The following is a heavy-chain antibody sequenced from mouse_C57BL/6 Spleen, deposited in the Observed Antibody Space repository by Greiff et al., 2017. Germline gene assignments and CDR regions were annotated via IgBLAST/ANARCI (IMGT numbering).Heavy chain of an antibody. CDR1: GYTFTDYY. Sequence: QVQLQQSGAELVRPGASVKLSCKASGYTFTDYYINWVKQRPGQGLEWIARIYPGSGNTYYNEKFKGKATLTAEKSSSTAYMQLSSLTSEDSAVYFCAYYYGSSYSWFAYWGQGTLVTVSA. CDR3: AYYYGSSYSWFAY. J-gene: IGHJ3*01. D-gene: IGHD1-1*01. V-gene: IGHV1-76*01. CDR2: IYPGSGNT.